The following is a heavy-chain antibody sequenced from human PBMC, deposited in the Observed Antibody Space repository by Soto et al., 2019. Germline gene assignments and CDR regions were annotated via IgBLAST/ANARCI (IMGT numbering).Heavy chain of an antibody. CDR1: GFTVRSTS. CDR2: TYSGGST. Sequence: EVQLVESGGGLIQPGGSLRLSCAASGFTVRSTSMSWVRQAPGKGLEWVSVTYSGGSTYYADSVKGRFTISRDNSKNTLYLQMNSLRAEDTAVYYCARSGYSYGPFDYWGQGTLVTVSS. V-gene: IGHV3-53*01. J-gene: IGHJ4*02. D-gene: IGHD5-18*01. CDR3: ARSGYSYGPFDY.